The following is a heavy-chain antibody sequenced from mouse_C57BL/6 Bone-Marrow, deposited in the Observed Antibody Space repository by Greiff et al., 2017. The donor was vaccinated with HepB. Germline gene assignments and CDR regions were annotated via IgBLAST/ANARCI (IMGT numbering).Heavy chain of an antibody. CDR2: ISSGSSTI. Sequence: EVQLVESGGGLVKPGGSLKLSCAASGFTFSDYGMHWVRQAPEKGLEWVAYISSGSSTIYYADTVKGRFTISRDNAKNTLFLQMTSLRSEDTAMYYCARPLYYYGSSYAMDYWGQGTSVTVSS. V-gene: IGHV5-17*01. CDR3: ARPLYYYGSSYAMDY. CDR1: GFTFSDYG. D-gene: IGHD1-1*01. J-gene: IGHJ4*01.